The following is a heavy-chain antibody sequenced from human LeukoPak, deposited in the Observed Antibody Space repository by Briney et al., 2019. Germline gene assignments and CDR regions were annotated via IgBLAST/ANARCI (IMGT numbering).Heavy chain of an antibody. CDR1: GGSFSGYY. D-gene: IGHD2-15*01. V-gene: IGHV4-34*01. Sequence: SETLSLTCAVYGGSFSGYYWSWIRQPPGKGLEWIGEINHSGSTNYNPSLKSRVTISVDTSKNQFSLKLSSVTAADTAVYYCARTHCSGGSCYYYFDYWGQGTLVTVCS. CDR3: ARTHCSGGSCYYYFDY. CDR2: INHSGST. J-gene: IGHJ4*02.